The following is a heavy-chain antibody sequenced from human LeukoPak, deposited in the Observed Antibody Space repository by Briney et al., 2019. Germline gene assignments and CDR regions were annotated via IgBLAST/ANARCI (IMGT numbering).Heavy chain of an antibody. Sequence: RGSLRLSCAASGFTFSNAWMSWVRQAPGKGLEWVGRIKSKTDGGTTDYAAPVKGRFTISRDDSKNTLYLQMNSLKTEDTAVYYCTTEPYCTNGVCYVGHFDYWGQGTLVTVSS. D-gene: IGHD2-8*01. CDR2: IKSKTDGGTT. J-gene: IGHJ4*02. CDR3: TTEPYCTNGVCYVGHFDY. V-gene: IGHV3-15*01. CDR1: GFTFSNAW.